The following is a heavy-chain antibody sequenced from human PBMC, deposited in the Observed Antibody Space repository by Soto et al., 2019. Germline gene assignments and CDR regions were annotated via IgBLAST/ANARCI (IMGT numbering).Heavy chain of an antibody. J-gene: IGHJ4*02. CDR1: GGSFSGYY. CDR3: ARAAPRYCSGGSCYSGRGY. CDR2: INHSGST. V-gene: IGHV4-34*01. D-gene: IGHD2-15*01. Sequence: QVQLQQWGAGLLKPSETLSLTCAVYGGSFSGYYWSWIRQPPGKGLEWIGEINHSGSTNYNPSLKSRVTISVDTSKHQFSLKLSSVTAADPAVYYCARAAPRYCSGGSCYSGRGYWGQGTLVTVSS.